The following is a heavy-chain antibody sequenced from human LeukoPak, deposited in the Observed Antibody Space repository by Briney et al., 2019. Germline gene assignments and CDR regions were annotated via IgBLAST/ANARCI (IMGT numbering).Heavy chain of an antibody. D-gene: IGHD3-22*01. CDR1: GYSFTSYW. Sequence: GESLKISCKGSGYSFTSYWIGWVRQMPGKGLEWMGIIYPGDSDTRYSPSFEGQVTISADKSISTAYPQWSSLKASDTAMYYCARLYDSSGYSGDYYYYYGMDVWGQGTTVTVSS. CDR3: ARLYDSSGYSGDYYYYYGMDV. V-gene: IGHV5-51*01. J-gene: IGHJ6*02. CDR2: IYPGDSDT.